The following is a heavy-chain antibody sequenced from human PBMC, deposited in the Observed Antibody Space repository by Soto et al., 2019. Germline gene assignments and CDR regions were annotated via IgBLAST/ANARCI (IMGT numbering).Heavy chain of an antibody. D-gene: IGHD6-19*01. J-gene: IGHJ4*02. Sequence: PSETLCVTCTVSGDSISSHYWIWIRQPPGKGLEWIGYMYYSGSSNYNPPLKSRVSISVDTSKNQFSLKLSSVTAADTAVYYCARGKGGWFYFEYWSQGTLVTVSS. CDR2: MYYSGSS. V-gene: IGHV4-59*11. CDR3: ARGKGGWFYFEY. CDR1: GDSISSHY.